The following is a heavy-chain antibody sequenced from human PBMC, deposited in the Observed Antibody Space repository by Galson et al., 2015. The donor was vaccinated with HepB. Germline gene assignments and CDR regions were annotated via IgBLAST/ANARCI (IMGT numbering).Heavy chain of an antibody. J-gene: IGHJ5*02. Sequence: SLRLSCAASGFTFHDYAMHWVRQPPGKGLEWISVISWGGGSAYYADSVKGRFTISRGNSKTSLYLQMNSLRAEDTAFYFCVREAVGGSVPNWLDPWGQGTCVTVSS. V-gene: IGHV3-43D*04. D-gene: IGHD3-16*01. CDR1: GFTFHDYA. CDR2: ISWGGGSA. CDR3: VREAVGGSVPNWLDP.